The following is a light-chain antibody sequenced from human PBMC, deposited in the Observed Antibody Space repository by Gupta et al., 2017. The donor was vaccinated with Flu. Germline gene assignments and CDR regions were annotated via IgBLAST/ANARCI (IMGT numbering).Light chain of an antibody. CDR3: QQRNSTPWT. CDR1: QSISSY. Sequence: DIRMTQSPSSLSASVGDRVTITFRASQSISSYLNWYQQKPGKAPKLLIYAASRVQSGVPSRFSGSGSGTDFTLTISRRQPEDFATYYCQQRNSTPWTFGQGTKMEIK. J-gene: IGKJ1*01. CDR2: AAS. V-gene: IGKV1-39*01.